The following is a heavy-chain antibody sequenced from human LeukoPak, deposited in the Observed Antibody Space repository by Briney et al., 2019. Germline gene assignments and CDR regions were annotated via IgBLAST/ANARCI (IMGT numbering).Heavy chain of an antibody. CDR1: GGSISSYY. V-gene: IGHV4-59*08. CDR2: IHYSGST. Sequence: PSETLSLTCTVSGGSISSYYWSWIRQPPGKGLEWIGYIHYSGSTKYNPSLKSRVTISVDTSKNQFSLELSSVTAADTAVYYCARGSPWYYFDYWGQGTLVTVSS. J-gene: IGHJ4*02. CDR3: ARGSPWYYFDY.